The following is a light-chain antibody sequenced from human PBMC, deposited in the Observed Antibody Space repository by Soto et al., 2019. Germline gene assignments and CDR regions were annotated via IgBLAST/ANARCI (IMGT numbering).Light chain of an antibody. Sequence: EIVMTQSPGTLSVSPGEGATLSCRASQNVRYNVAWYQQKPGQAPRLLLFSASYRANGVPARFNGSGSGTDFSLTLSSLQSEDFAVYYCQQFHDWPRPFGHGTKVEIK. V-gene: IGKV3-15*01. CDR3: QQFHDWPRP. J-gene: IGKJ1*01. CDR1: QNVRYN. CDR2: SAS.